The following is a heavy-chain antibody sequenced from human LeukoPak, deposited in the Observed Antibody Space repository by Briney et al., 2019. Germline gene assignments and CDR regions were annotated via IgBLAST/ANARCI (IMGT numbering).Heavy chain of an antibody. J-gene: IGHJ4*02. D-gene: IGHD5-18*01. CDR3: AKGGGYSYGRSPLDY. Sequence: PGGSLRLSCAASGFTFSTYAMSWVRQAPGKGLEWVAFIRYDGSNKYYADSVKGRFTISRDNSKNTLYLQMNSLRAEDTAVYYCAKGGGYSYGRSPLDYWGQGTLVTVSS. CDR2: IRYDGSNK. CDR1: GFTFSTYA. V-gene: IGHV3-30*02.